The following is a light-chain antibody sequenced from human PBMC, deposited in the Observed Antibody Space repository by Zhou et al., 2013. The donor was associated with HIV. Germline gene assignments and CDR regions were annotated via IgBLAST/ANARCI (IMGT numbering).Light chain of an antibody. V-gene: IGKV3-15*01. CDR2: GAS. J-gene: IGKJ2*01. CDR1: QSVANN. CDR3: QQYANSPQT. Sequence: EIVMTQSPATLSVSPGDRATLSCRASQSVANNLAWYQQKPGQAPRLLIYGASTRAAGIPARFRGSGSGTDFTLTFTTLGPEDFAVYYCQQYANSPQTFGQGTKVEIK.